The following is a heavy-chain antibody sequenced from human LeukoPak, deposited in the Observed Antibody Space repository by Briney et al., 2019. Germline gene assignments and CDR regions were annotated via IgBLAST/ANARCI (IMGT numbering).Heavy chain of an antibody. CDR2: ISSSSYI. Sequence: GGSLRLSCAASGFTFSSYSMNWVRQAPGKGLEWVSSISSSSYIYYADSVKGRFTISRDNAKNSLYLQMNSLRAEDTAVYYCARGQSSGWYFSDYWGQGTLVTVSS. CDR1: GFTFSSYS. J-gene: IGHJ4*02. CDR3: ARGQSSGWYFSDY. D-gene: IGHD6-19*01. V-gene: IGHV3-21*01.